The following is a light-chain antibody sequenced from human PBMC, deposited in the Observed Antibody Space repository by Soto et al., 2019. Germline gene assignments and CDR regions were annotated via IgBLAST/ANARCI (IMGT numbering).Light chain of an antibody. J-gene: IGLJ3*02. V-gene: IGLV1-47*01. CDR2: RDG. CDR1: SSNIGSHY. Sequence: QSALTQPPSASGTPGQSLTISCAGSSSNIGSHYVYWYQHPPGTAPKLLIFRDGQRPSGVPDRFFGSKSGTSASLAISGLRSEDEAHYYCAVWDASLTGWVFGGGTKVTVL. CDR3: AVWDASLTGWV.